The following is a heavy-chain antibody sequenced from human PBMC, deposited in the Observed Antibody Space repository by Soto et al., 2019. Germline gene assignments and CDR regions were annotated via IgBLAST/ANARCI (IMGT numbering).Heavy chain of an antibody. D-gene: IGHD3-10*01. Sequence: QVQLVQSGAEVKKPGASVQVSCKASGYTFTSYGISWVRQAPGQGLEWMGWISAYNGNTNYAQKLQGRVTMTTDTSTSTAYMELRSLRSDDTAVYYCARDRSVLLWFGESQFDYWGQGTLVTVSS. CDR3: ARDRSVLLWFGESQFDY. J-gene: IGHJ4*02. CDR2: ISAYNGNT. CDR1: GYTFTSYG. V-gene: IGHV1-18*04.